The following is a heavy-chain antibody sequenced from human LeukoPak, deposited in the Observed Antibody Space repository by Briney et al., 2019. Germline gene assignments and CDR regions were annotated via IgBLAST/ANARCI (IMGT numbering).Heavy chain of an antibody. D-gene: IGHD6-19*01. J-gene: IGHJ4*02. CDR3: ARDPPPIAVAGIDSHY. CDR2: INSDGSST. V-gene: IGHV3-74*01. Sequence: PGGSLRPSCAASGLTFSSYWMHWVRQAPGKGLVWVSRINSDGSSTSYADSVKGRFTISRDNAKNTLYLQMNSLRAEDTAVYYCARDPPPIAVAGIDSHYWGQGTLVTVSS. CDR1: GLTFSSYW.